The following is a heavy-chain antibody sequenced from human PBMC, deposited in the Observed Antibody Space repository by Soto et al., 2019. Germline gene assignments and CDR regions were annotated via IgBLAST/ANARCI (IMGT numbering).Heavy chain of an antibody. CDR2: IGTAGDT. CDR3: ARGIREDAFDI. CDR1: GFTFSSYD. Sequence: GXSLRLSCAASGFTFSSYDMHWVRQATGKGLEWVSAIGTAGDTYYPGSVKGRFTISRENAKNSLYLQMKSLRAGDTAVYYCARGIREDAFDIWGQGTMVTVSS. J-gene: IGHJ3*02. D-gene: IGHD3-10*01. V-gene: IGHV3-13*01.